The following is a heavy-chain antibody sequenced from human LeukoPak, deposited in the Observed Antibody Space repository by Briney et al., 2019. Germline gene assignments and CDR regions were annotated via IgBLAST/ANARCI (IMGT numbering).Heavy chain of an antibody. Sequence: SETLSLTCTVSGGSISSSSYYWGWIRQPPGKGLEWIGSIYYSGSTYYNPSLKSRVTISVDTSKNQFSLKLSSVTAADTAVYYCARVSGESYYGSGSYYRGYFDYWGQGTLVTVSS. J-gene: IGHJ4*02. D-gene: IGHD3-10*01. CDR3: ARVSGESYYGSGSYYRGYFDY. CDR2: IYYSGST. V-gene: IGHV4-39*07. CDR1: GGSISSSSYY.